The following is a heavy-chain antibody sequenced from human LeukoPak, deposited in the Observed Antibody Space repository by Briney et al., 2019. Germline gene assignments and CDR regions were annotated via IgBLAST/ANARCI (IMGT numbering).Heavy chain of an antibody. V-gene: IGHV4-59*08. Sequence: SETLSLTCTVSGGSISSYYWSWIRQPPGKGLEWIGYIYYSGSTNYNPSLKSRVTISVDTSKNQFSLKLSSVTAADTAVYYCARAKELRELDYWGQGTLVTVSS. CDR2: IYYSGST. D-gene: IGHD1-26*01. CDR1: GGSISSYY. CDR3: ARAKELRELDY. J-gene: IGHJ4*02.